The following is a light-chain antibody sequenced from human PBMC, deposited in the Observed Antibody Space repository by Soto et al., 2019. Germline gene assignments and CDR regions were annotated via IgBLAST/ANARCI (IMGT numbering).Light chain of an antibody. Sequence: QSVLTQPPSVSGAPGQRVTMSCTGSSSNNGAGYDVHWYQQLPGTAPKLLIYGNSNRPSGVPDRFSGSKSGTSASLAITGLQAEDEADYYCQSYDSSLSGVVFGGGTKVTVL. CDR1: SSNNGAGYD. J-gene: IGLJ2*01. CDR2: GNS. CDR3: QSYDSSLSGVV. V-gene: IGLV1-40*01.